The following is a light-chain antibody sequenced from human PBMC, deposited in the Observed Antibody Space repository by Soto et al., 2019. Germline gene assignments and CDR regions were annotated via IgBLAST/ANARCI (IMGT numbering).Light chain of an antibody. CDR2: GAS. CDR1: QSVSSSY. V-gene: IGKV3-20*01. J-gene: IGKJ2*01. Sequence: EIVLTQSPGTLSLSPGESATLSCRASQSVSSSYLAWYQQKPGQTPRLLIYGASSRATGIPDRFSGSGSGTDFTLTISRLEPEDFAVYYCQQYGSSPPYPFGQGTKLEIK. CDR3: QQYGSSPPYP.